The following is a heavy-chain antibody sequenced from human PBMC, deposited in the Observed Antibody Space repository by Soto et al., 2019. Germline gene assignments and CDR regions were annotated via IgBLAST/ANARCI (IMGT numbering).Heavy chain of an antibody. D-gene: IGHD3-10*01. CDR2: IYYSRST. CDR3: ASLYGSGSYHYYYYYYSMDV. V-gene: IGHV4-39*01. Sequence: SETLSLTCTVSGGSVSSGSYYWSWIRQPPGKGLEWIGSIYYSRSTYYNPSLKSRVTISVDTSKNQFSLKLSSVTAADTAVYYCASLYGSGSYHYYYYYYSMDVWGQGTTVTVS. CDR1: GGSVSSGSYY. J-gene: IGHJ6*01.